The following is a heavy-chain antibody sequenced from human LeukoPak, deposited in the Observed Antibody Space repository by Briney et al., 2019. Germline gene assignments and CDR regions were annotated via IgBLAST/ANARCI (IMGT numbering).Heavy chain of an antibody. J-gene: IGHJ4*02. CDR1: GFIFSNYW. D-gene: IGHD7-27*01. Sequence: GGSLRLSCAASGFIFSNYWMSWVRQAPGKGLEWVANIKQDGSEEYYVDSVKGRFTISRDNAKNSLYLQMNSLRAEDTAVYYCARALGSGDFDYWGQGTLVTVSS. V-gene: IGHV3-7*01. CDR2: IKQDGSEE. CDR3: ARALGSGDFDY.